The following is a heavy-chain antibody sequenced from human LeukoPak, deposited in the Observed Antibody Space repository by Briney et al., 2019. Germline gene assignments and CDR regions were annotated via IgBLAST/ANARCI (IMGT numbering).Heavy chain of an antibody. V-gene: IGHV3-9*01. Sequence: GGSLRLSCAASGFPFDDFAMHWVRQAPGKGLEWVSGISWSTGTTGYATSVKGRFTISSDSARNSLYLQMNSLRAEDTAVYYCARVSAPYWGQGTLVTVSS. CDR2: ISWSTGTT. J-gene: IGHJ4*02. CDR1: GFPFDDFA. CDR3: ARVSAPY.